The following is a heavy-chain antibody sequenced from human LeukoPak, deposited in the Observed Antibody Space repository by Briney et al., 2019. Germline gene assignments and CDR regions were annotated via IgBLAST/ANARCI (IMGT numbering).Heavy chain of an antibody. V-gene: IGHV1-2*02. J-gene: IGHJ4*02. D-gene: IGHD1-26*01. CDR2: INPTSGDT. CDR3: ARAGLVGAVSLAIDY. CDR1: GFTFSSYG. Sequence: GRSLRLSCAASGFTFSSYGMHWVRQAPGQGLEWMGWINPTSGDTNYAQNFQGRVTMTRDASISAAYMELSSLRSDDTAVYYCARAGLVGAVSLAIDYWGQGTLVTVSS.